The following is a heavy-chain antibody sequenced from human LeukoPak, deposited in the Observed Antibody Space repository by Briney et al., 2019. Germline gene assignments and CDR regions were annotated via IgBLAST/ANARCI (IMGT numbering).Heavy chain of an antibody. J-gene: IGHJ4*02. D-gene: IGHD1-14*01. V-gene: IGHV4-34*01. CDR1: GGSFSGYY. CDR2: INHSGST. Sequence: SETLSLTCAVYGGSFSGYYWSWIRQPPGKGLEWIGEINHSGSTNYNPSLKSRVTISVDKSKNQFSLKLSSVTAADTAVYYCARGRSAPEFDYWGQGTLVTVSS. CDR3: ARGRSAPEFDY.